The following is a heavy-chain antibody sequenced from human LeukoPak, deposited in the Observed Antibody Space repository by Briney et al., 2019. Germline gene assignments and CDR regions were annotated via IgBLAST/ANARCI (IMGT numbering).Heavy chain of an antibody. CDR3: ARGGLLGVVVAATNPGIDY. V-gene: IGHV4-34*01. CDR1: GESFSGYY. CDR2: INHSGST. D-gene: IGHD2-15*01. J-gene: IGHJ4*02. Sequence: SETLSLTCAVYGESFSGYYWSWIRQPPGKGLEWIGEINHSGSTNYNPSLKSRVTISVDTSKNQFSLKLSSVTAADTAVYYCARGGLLGVVVAATNPGIDYWGQGTLVTVSS.